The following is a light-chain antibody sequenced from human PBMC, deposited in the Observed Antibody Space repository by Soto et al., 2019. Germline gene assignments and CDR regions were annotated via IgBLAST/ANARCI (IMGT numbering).Light chain of an antibody. CDR3: SSYTSSSTRV. CDR2: DVS. CDR1: RSDVGGYNY. Sequence: QSALTQPASVSGSPGESITISRTGTRSDVGGYNYVSWYQQHPGKAPKLMIYDVSNRPSGVSNRFSGSKSGNTASLTISGLQAEDEADYYCSSYTSSSTRVFGTGTKVTVL. V-gene: IGLV2-14*01. J-gene: IGLJ1*01.